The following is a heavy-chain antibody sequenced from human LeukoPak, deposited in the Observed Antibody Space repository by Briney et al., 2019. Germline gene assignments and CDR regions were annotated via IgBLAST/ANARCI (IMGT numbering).Heavy chain of an antibody. D-gene: IGHD3-22*01. Sequence: PGGSLRLSCAASGFTFSSYSMNWVRQAPGKGLEWVSSISSSSSYIYYADSVKGRFTISRDNAKNSLYLQMNSLRAEDTAVYYCARDMFYYDSTSGGTPASDYWGQGTLVTVSS. CDR2: ISSSSSYI. CDR1: GFTFSSYS. V-gene: IGHV3-21*01. CDR3: ARDMFYYDSTSGGTPASDY. J-gene: IGHJ4*02.